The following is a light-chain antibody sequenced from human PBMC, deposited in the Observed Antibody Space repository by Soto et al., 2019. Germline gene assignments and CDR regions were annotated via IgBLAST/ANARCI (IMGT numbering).Light chain of an antibody. CDR3: SSYITRNTRKIV. CDR2: DVS. J-gene: IGLJ1*01. V-gene: IGLV2-14*03. CDR1: SSDVGGYNY. Sequence: QSALTQPASVSGSPGRSITISCTGTSSDVGGYNYVSWYQHHPGKAPKLMIYDVSNRPSGVSNRFSGSKSGNTASLTISGLQPEDEADYYCSSYITRNTRKIVFGTGPKVTVL.